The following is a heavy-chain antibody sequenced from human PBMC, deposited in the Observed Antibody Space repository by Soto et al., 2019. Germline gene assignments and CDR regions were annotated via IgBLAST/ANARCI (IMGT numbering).Heavy chain of an antibody. Sequence: SGPTLVNPTQTLTLTSTFSGFSLSTSGVGVGWIRQPPAKALEWLALIYWNDDKRYSPSLKSRPTITKDNSKNQPVLTMTNMDPVDKATYYCAHVAVTLVRGVIYYYYYGLDVWGQGTTVTVSS. CDR3: AHVAVTLVRGVIYYYYYGLDV. CDR1: GFSLSTSGVG. V-gene: IGHV2-5*01. J-gene: IGHJ6*02. CDR2: IYWNDDK. D-gene: IGHD3-10*01.